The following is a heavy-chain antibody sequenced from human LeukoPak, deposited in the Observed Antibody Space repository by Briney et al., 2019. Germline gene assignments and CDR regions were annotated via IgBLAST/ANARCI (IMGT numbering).Heavy chain of an antibody. CDR1: GFTFSSYG. V-gene: IGHV3-30*02. CDR2: IRYDGSNK. Sequence: GGSLRLSCAASGFTFSSYGMHWVRQAPGKGLDWVAFIRYDGSNKYYADSVKGRFTISRDNSKNTLYLQMNSLRAEDTAVYYCAKGIRWELLPDAFDIWGQGTTVTVSS. D-gene: IGHD1-26*01. CDR3: AKGIRWELLPDAFDI. J-gene: IGHJ3*02.